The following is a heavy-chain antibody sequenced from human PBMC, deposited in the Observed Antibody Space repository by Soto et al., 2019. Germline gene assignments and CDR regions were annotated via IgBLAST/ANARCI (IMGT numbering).Heavy chain of an antibody. V-gene: IGHV1-69*13. CDR3: ARGPPSLNTIVVAPFDF. Sequence: ASVKVSCKASGCTFRNLAISWVRQAPGQGLEWMGGIIPFFGTANYAEKFQGRVTITADESTSTAYMDLSSLRSDDTAVYYCARGPPSLNTIVVAPFDFWGQGTPVTVSS. J-gene: IGHJ4*02. CDR1: GCTFRNLA. D-gene: IGHD3-22*01. CDR2: IIPFFGTA.